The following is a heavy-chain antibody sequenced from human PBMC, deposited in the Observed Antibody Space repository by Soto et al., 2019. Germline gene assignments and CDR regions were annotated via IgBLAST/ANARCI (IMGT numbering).Heavy chain of an antibody. CDR2: IYYSGCT. CDR3: ARVADCSGGRCYFSVDY. Sequence: QVQLQESGPGLVKPSQTLSLTCTVSGGSISSGDYYWSWIRQSPGKGLEWIGYIYYSGCTYYNPSLNSRVTTSVDTSKNQFSLKLSSVTAADTAVYYCARVADCSGGRCYFSVDYWGQGTLVTVSS. J-gene: IGHJ4*02. CDR1: GGSISSGDYY. D-gene: IGHD2-15*01. V-gene: IGHV4-30-4*01.